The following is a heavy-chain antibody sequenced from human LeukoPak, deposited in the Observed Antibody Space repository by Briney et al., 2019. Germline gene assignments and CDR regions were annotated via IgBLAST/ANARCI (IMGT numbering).Heavy chain of an antibody. V-gene: IGHV4-59*01. CDR2: IYYSGST. CDR1: GGSISSYY. CDR3: ATYYDILSGYTFDY. D-gene: IGHD3-9*01. Sequence: SETLSLTCTVSGGSISSYYWSWIRQPPGKGLEWIGYIYYSGSTNYNPSLKSRVTISVDTSKNQFSLKLSSVTAADTAVYYCATYYDILSGYTFDYWGQGTLVAVSS. J-gene: IGHJ4*02.